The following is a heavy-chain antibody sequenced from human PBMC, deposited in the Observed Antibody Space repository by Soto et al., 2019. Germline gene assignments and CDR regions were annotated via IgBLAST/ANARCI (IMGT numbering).Heavy chain of an antibody. CDR2: MNPNSGNT. CDR3: ARVLKYDLWSGYFKPAHDAFDI. J-gene: IGHJ3*02. D-gene: IGHD3-3*01. Sequence: ASVKVSCKASGYTFTSYDINWVRQATGQGLEWMGWMNPNSGNTGYAQKFQGRVTMTRNTSISTAYMELSSLRSEDTAVYYCARVLKYDLWSGYFKPAHDAFDIWGQGTMVTVSS. CDR1: GYTFTSYD. V-gene: IGHV1-8*01.